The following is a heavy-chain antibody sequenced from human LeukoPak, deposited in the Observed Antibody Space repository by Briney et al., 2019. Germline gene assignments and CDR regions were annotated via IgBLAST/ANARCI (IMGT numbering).Heavy chain of an antibody. CDR1: GFTFSSYG. V-gene: IGHV3-30*02. Sequence: QTGGSLRLSCAASGFTFSSYGMHWVRPAPGKGLEWESFIRYDGSNKYYADSVRGRFTISRDNSKNTLYLQMNSLRAEDTAVYYCARDLHPMHSSSWPDIIRDYWGQGTLVTVSS. CDR2: IRYDGSNK. CDR3: ARDLHPMHSSSWPDIIRDY. J-gene: IGHJ4*02. D-gene: IGHD6-13*01.